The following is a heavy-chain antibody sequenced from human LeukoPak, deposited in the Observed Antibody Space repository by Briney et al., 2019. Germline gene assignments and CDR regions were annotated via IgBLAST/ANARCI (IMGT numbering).Heavy chain of an antibody. V-gene: IGHV3-66*01. Sequence: PGGSLRLSCAASGFTVSSNYMSWVRQAPGKGLEWVSVIYSGGSTYYADSVKGRFTISRDNAKNTLYLQMNSLRAEDTAVYYCARDYGDYPLDYWGQGTLVTVSS. J-gene: IGHJ4*02. CDR2: IYSGGST. CDR1: GFTVSSNY. D-gene: IGHD4-17*01. CDR3: ARDYGDYPLDY.